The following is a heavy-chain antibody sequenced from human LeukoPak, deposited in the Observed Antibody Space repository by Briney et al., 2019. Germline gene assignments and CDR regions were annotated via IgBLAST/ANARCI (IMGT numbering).Heavy chain of an antibody. D-gene: IGHD5-18*01. J-gene: IGHJ4*02. CDR3: AGRPDTAIVPIFDY. CDR1: GYTITGYF. Sequence: ASVKVSCKASGYTITGYFLHWVRKAPGQGLEWMGWINPNSGGTNYAEKFQGRVTMTGDTTISTAYMELSRLSSDDTAIYYCAGRPDTAIVPIFDYWGQGTLVTVSS. V-gene: IGHV1-2*02. CDR2: INPNSGGT.